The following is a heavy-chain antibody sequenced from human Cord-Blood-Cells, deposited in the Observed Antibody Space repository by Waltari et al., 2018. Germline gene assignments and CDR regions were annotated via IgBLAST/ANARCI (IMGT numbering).Heavy chain of an antibody. D-gene: IGHD7-27*01. CDR3: ARALTGDLNYFDY. V-gene: IGHV1-69*01. CDR2: IIPIFGTA. CDR1: GGTFRSHA. J-gene: IGHJ4*02. Sequence: QVQLVESGAEVKKPGSSVKVSCTASGGTFRSHAIRWVRQDLGQGLEWMGGIIPIFGTANYEQKFQGRVTITADESTSTAYMELSSPRSEDTAVYYCARALTGDLNYFDYWGQGTLVTVSS.